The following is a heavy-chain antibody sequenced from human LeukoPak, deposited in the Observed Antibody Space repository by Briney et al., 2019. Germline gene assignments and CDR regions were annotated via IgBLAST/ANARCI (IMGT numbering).Heavy chain of an antibody. Sequence: PGGSLRLSCAASGFTFSGYWMPWVRQAPGKGLEWVSRINEDASIITYADSVKGRFIISRDNTKNSLYLQMNGLRAEDTAVYYCVRDLILVWTPGDDFDFWGQGTLVTVSS. CDR2: INEDASII. D-gene: IGHD3-16*01. CDR3: VRDLILVWTPGDDFDF. CDR1: GFTFSGYW. J-gene: IGHJ4*02. V-gene: IGHV3-74*01.